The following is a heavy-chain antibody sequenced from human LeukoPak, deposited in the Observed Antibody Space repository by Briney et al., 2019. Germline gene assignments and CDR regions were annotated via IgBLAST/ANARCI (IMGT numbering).Heavy chain of an antibody. CDR3: ARGDDAFDI. V-gene: IGHV3-48*03. Sequence: GGSLRLSCAASGFTFSSYEMNWVRQAPGKGREWVSYISSSGSTIYYADSVKGRFTISRDNAKNSLYLQMNSLRAEDTAVYYCARGDDAFDIWGQGTMVTVSS. CDR1: GFTFSSYE. J-gene: IGHJ3*02. CDR2: ISSSGSTI.